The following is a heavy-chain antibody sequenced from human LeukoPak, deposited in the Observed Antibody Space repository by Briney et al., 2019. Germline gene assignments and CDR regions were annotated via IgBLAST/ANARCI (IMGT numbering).Heavy chain of an antibody. Sequence: GGSLRLSCAASGFTFDDYAMHWVRQAPGKGLEWVSLISGDGGSTYYADSVKGRFTISRDNSKNSLYLQMNSLRTEDTALYYCAKGFRRRTYYHYYGMDVWGQGTTVTVSS. V-gene: IGHV3-43*02. CDR3: AKGFRRRTYYHYYGMDV. CDR1: GFTFDDYA. J-gene: IGHJ6*02. D-gene: IGHD3-10*01. CDR2: ISGDGGST.